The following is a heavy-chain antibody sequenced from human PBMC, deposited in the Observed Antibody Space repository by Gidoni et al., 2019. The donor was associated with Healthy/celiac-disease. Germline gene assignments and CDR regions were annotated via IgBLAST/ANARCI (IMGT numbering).Heavy chain of an antibody. V-gene: IGHV1-2*02. CDR1: GYTFTGYY. J-gene: IGHJ5*02. D-gene: IGHD1-26*01. CDR2: INPNSGGT. Sequence: QVQLVQSGAEVKKPGASVKVSCKASGYTFTGYYMHWVRQAPGQGLEWMGWINPNSGGTNYAQKFQGRVTMTRDTSISTAYMELSRLRSDDTAVYYCARRHGRWEPNNWFDPWGQGTLVTVSS. CDR3: ARRHGRWEPNNWFDP.